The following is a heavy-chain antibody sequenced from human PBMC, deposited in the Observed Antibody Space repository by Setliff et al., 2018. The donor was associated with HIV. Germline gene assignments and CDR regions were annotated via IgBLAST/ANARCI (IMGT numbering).Heavy chain of an antibody. CDR2: IWYDGSSE. J-gene: IGHJ4*02. CDR1: GFSFSNYG. D-gene: IGHD3-9*01. CDR3: ARGYDILTGTY. Sequence: GGSLRLSCAASGFSFSNYGMHWVRQAPGKGLEWVAVIWYDGSSEYYIGSVKGRFTISRDNAKNSLYLQMSSLRAEDTAVYYCARGYDILTGTYRGQGTLVTVSS. V-gene: IGHV3-33*01.